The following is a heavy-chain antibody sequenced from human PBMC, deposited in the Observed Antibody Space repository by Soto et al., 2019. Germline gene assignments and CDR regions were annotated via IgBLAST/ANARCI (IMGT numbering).Heavy chain of an antibody. CDR1: GFTFSNAW. D-gene: IGHD3-16*01. Sequence: EVQLVASGGGLVEPGGSLRLSCAASGFTFSNAWMNWVRQAPGKGLEWVGRIKSKSDGGTTDYAAPVKGRFTISRDDSQNTLYLQMNSLKTEDTAVYYCTTDGTMSITPRRGIFDYWRQGTLVTVSS. V-gene: IGHV3-15*07. CDR2: IKSKSDGGTT. J-gene: IGHJ4*02. CDR3: TTDGTMSITPRRGIFDY.